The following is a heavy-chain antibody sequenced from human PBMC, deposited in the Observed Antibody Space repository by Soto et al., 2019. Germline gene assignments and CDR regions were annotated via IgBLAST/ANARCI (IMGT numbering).Heavy chain of an antibody. J-gene: IGHJ6*02. CDR1: GYTFTSYG. CDR2: ISAYNGNT. V-gene: IGHV1-18*04. D-gene: IGHD6-19*01. CDR3: ARAYSSGDYYYYGMDV. Sequence: QVQLVQSGAEVKKPGASVKVSCKASGYTFTSYGISWVRQAPGQGLEWMGWISAYNGNTNYAQKLQGRVTMTTDTATSTAYMELRSLRSDDTAVYYCARAYSSGDYYYYGMDVWGQGTTVTVSS.